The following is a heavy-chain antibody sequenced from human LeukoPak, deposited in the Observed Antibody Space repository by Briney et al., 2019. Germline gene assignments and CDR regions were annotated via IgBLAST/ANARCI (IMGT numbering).Heavy chain of an antibody. CDR1: GGTFSSYA. Sequence: ASVKVSCKAPGGTFSSYAISWVRQAPGQGLEWMGRIIPILGIANYAQKFQGRVTITADKSTSTAYMELSSLRSEDTAVYYCASGYYDSSGYHHPFDPWGQGTLVTVSS. CDR3: ASGYYDSSGYHHPFDP. J-gene: IGHJ5*02. D-gene: IGHD3-22*01. V-gene: IGHV1-69*04. CDR2: IIPILGIA.